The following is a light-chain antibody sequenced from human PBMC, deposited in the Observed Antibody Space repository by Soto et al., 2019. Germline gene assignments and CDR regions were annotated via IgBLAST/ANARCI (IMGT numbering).Light chain of an antibody. Sequence: DIVMTQSPESLAVSLGERVTINGKSSQSVLSSSNNRNYLAWYQQKPGQPPTLLTYWASTRESGVPDRISGSGSGTDFTLTISSLQAEDVAVYYCQQYYSTPLTFGRGTKVDIK. CDR2: WAS. V-gene: IGKV4-1*01. J-gene: IGKJ4*01. CDR1: QSVLSSSNNRNY. CDR3: QQYYSTPLT.